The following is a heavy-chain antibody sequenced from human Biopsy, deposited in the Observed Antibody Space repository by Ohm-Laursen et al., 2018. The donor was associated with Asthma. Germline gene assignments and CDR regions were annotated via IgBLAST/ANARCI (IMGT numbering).Heavy chain of an antibody. D-gene: IGHD1-26*01. CDR1: ADSISSNNFY. CDR3: ARHSGNYYAQLNY. V-gene: IGHV4-39*01. Sequence: TLSLTCAVSADSISSNNFYWGWIRQPPGKGLEWIATISYTGSTYYNPSLKSRVTISVDTSKNQFSLKRSSVTAADTAVYYCARHSGNYYAQLNYWSQGTLVTVSS. CDR2: ISYTGST. J-gene: IGHJ4*02.